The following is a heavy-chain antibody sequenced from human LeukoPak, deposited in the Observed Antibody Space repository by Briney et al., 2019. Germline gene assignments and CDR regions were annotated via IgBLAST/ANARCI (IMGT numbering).Heavy chain of an antibody. CDR2: IVPIFGTA. Sequence: GASVKVSCKASGGTFSSYAISWVRQAPGQGLEWMGGIVPIFGTANYAQKFQGRVTITTDESTSTAYMELSSLRSEDTAVYYCASEGYSSSWGKRNWFDPWGQGTLVTVSS. V-gene: IGHV1-69*05. J-gene: IGHJ5*02. D-gene: IGHD6-6*01. CDR3: ASEGYSSSWGKRNWFDP. CDR1: GGTFSSYA.